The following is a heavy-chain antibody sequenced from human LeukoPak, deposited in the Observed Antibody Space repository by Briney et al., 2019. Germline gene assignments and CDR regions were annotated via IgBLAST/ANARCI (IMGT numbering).Heavy chain of an antibody. CDR2: INTNNGDP. CDR1: GYTFTSYA. V-gene: IGHV7-4-1*02. D-gene: IGHD2-2*01. CDR3: ARRLGYCSSTSCPLGVDY. J-gene: IGHJ4*02. Sequence: ASVKVSCTASGYTFTSYAMNWVRQAPGQGLEWMGWINTNNGDPTYAQGFTGRFLFSLDTSVSTAYLQISSLKAEDTAVYYCARRLGYCSSTSCPLGVDYWGQGTLFNVSS.